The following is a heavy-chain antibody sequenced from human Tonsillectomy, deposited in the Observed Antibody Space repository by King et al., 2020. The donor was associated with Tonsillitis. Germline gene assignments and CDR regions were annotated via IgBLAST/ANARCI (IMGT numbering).Heavy chain of an antibody. Sequence: VQLQESGPGLVKPSETLFLTCTVSGDSISSYYWSWIRQPPGKGLEWIGYIYNSGSTNYNPSLKSRVTISEDTSTNQFSLKLSSVTAADTAVYYCARDRGYYDSTGYYTCDYWGQGTLVTVAA. CDR1: GDSISSYY. V-gene: IGHV4-59*01. D-gene: IGHD3-22*01. CDR3: ARDRGYYDSTGYYTCDY. CDR2: IYNSGST. J-gene: IGHJ4*02.